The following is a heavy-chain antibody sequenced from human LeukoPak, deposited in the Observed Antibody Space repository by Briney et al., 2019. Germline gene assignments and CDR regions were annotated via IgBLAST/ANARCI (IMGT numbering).Heavy chain of an antibody. CDR2: ISSSGSTI. Sequence: GGSLRLSCAASGFTFSDYYRSWIRQAPGKGLEWASYISSSGSTIYYADSVKGRFTISRDNAKNSLYLQMNSLRAEDTAVYYCASVGGYSGYDYGRGDYWGQGTLVTVSS. D-gene: IGHD5-12*01. CDR1: GFTFSDYY. CDR3: ASVGGYSGYDYGRGDY. J-gene: IGHJ4*02. V-gene: IGHV3-11*01.